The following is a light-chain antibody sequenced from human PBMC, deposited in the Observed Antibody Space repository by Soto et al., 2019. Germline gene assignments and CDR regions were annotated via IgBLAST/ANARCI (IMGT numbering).Light chain of an antibody. Sequence: IEMTQSPATLSVSPGERATLSCRTSQRISSNLAWYQQRPGQAPRLLIYGASSRATGIPDRFSGSGSGTDFTLTISRLEPEDFAVYYCQQYGSSRTFGQGTKVDI. CDR3: QQYGSSRT. J-gene: IGKJ1*01. CDR1: QRISSN. V-gene: IGKV3-20*01. CDR2: GAS.